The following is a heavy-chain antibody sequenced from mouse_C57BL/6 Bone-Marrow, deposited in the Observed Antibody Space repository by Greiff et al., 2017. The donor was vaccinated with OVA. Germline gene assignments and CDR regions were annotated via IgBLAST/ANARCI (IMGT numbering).Heavy chain of an antibody. CDR1: GYTFTEYT. D-gene: IGHD2-14*01. V-gene: IGHV1-62-2*01. CDR3: ARSDHGYKAMDY. CDR2: FYPGSGSI. J-gene: IGHJ4*01. Sequence: QVQLQQSGAELVKPGASVKLSCKASGYTFTEYTIHWVKQRSGQGLEWIGWFYPGSGSIKYKDKLKDKATLTADKSSSTAYMEISRLTSEDSAVYCCARSDHGYKAMDYWDQGTSVTVSS.